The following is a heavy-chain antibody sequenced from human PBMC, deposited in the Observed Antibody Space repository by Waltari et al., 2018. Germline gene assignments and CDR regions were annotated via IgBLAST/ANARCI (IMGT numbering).Heavy chain of an antibody. D-gene: IGHD2-21*02. CDR1: GFIYSSHA. J-gene: IGHJ4*02. V-gene: IGHV3-30-3*01. Sequence: QVQLVESGGGVVQPGRSLRLSCEASGFIYSSHAMHWVRQAPGIGLEGVAVISYDGGNTYDSDSVKGRFTISRDNSKNSLYLQMNSLRAEDTAVYFCARDWGRICGVDCKCPDYWGQGTLVTVSS. CDR2: ISYDGGNT. CDR3: ARDWGRICGVDCKCPDY.